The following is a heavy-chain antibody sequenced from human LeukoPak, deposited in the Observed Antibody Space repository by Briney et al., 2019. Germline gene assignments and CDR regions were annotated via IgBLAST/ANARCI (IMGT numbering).Heavy chain of an antibody. CDR3: ARARVSGSYGI. Sequence: ASVKVSCKASGYTFTSYGIRWVRQAPGQGLEWLGWISPYNGNTNYAQKLQGRVTMTTDTSTSTAYMELRSLSSDDTAVYYCARARVSGSYGIWGQGTMVTVSS. J-gene: IGHJ3*02. CDR2: ISPYNGNT. V-gene: IGHV1-18*01. CDR1: GYTFTSYG. D-gene: IGHD1-26*01.